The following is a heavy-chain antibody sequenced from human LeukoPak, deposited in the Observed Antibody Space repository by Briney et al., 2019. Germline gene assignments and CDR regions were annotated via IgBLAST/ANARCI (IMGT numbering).Heavy chain of an antibody. Sequence: GGSLRLSCAASGFTFSSYAMSWVRQAPGKGLEWVSAISGSGGSTYYADSVKGRFTISRDNAKNTLYLQMNSLRAEDTAVYYCARANYYDSSGYHYWGQGTLVTVSS. J-gene: IGHJ4*02. CDR3: ARANYYDSSGYHY. CDR1: GFTFSSYA. D-gene: IGHD3-22*01. CDR2: ISGSGGST. V-gene: IGHV3-23*01.